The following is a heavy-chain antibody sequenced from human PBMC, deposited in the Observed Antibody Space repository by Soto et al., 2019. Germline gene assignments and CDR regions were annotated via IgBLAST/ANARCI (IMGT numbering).Heavy chain of an antibody. CDR1: GFTCSRYA. J-gene: IGHJ4*02. V-gene: IGHV3-30-3*01. Sequence: GGSLRLSCAASGFTCSRYAIRWVRQAPGKGPEWVAAISYDGSNKYYADSVKGRFTISRDNSKNTLYLQMNSLRAEDTAVYYCARSPLFPYYYGSGSYLDYWGQGTLVTSPQ. CDR3: ARSPLFPYYYGSGSYLDY. CDR2: ISYDGSNK. D-gene: IGHD3-10*01.